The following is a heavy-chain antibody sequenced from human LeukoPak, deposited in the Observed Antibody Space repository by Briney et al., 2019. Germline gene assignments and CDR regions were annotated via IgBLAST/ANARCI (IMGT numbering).Heavy chain of an antibody. CDR1: GFTVSSNY. Sequence: GGSLRLSCAASGFTVSSNYMSWVRQAPGKGLEWVSVIYSGGSTYYADSVKGRFTISRDNSKNTLYLQMNSLRAGDTAVYYCARVAARPRYYYYYGMDVWGQGTTVTVSS. V-gene: IGHV3-53*01. CDR3: ARVAARPRYYYYYGMDV. CDR2: IYSGGST. J-gene: IGHJ6*02. D-gene: IGHD6-6*01.